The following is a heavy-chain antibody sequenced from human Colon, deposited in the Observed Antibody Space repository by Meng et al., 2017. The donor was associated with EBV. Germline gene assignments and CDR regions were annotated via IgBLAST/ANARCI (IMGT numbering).Heavy chain of an antibody. CDR1: GGSLSGYY. D-gene: IGHD2-2*03. V-gene: IGHV4-34*02. Sequence: QVQLKQSGAGLLKPSETLSLTCGVSGGSLSGYYWSWIRHFPGRTLEFIGDINHSGSANYNPSLRSRVTISVDTSKNQIFLNLHSVTAADTAVYHCARTFGYCSNNNCPRTLGYWGQGTLVTVSS. CDR2: INHSGSA. J-gene: IGHJ4*02. CDR3: ARTFGYCSNNNCPRTLGY.